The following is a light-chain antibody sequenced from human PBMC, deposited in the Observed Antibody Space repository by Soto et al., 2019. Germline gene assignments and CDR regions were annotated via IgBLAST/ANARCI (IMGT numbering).Light chain of an antibody. Sequence: DIVMTPSPDSLAVSLGERATINCKSSQSILYSSNNKNYLTWYQQKPGQPPKMLFYWASTRESGVPDRFSGSGSGTDFTLTISSLQAEDVAVYYCQQYYSAPLTFGGGTKVEIK. CDR3: QQYYSAPLT. V-gene: IGKV4-1*01. CDR1: QSILYSSNNKNY. CDR2: WAS. J-gene: IGKJ4*01.